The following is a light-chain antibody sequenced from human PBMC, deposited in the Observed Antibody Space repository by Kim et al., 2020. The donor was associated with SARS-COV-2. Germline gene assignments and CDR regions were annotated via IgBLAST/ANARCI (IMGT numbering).Light chain of an antibody. CDR1: QSISTN. CDR2: GAS. J-gene: IGKJ1*01. V-gene: IGKV3-15*01. Sequence: EIVMTQSPVTLSVSPGERVTLSCRASQSISTNLGWYQQKPGQAPRLLIYGASTRATGIPARFSGSGSGTEFTLTISSLQSEDFAVYCCQQYNVWPWTFGQGTKV. CDR3: QQYNVWPWT.